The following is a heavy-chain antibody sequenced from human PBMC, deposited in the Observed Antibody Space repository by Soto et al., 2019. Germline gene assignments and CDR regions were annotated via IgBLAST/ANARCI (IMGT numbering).Heavy chain of an antibody. J-gene: IGHJ3*01. D-gene: IGHD2-2*01. CDR2: IYWDDDK. V-gene: IGHV2-5*02. Sequence: QITLKESGPTLVKPTQTLTLTCTFSGFSLSADGVGVGWIRQPPGKALEWLALIYWDDDKRYRPSLKSRLTITKXTXKXXVVLTMTNMDPVDTATYSCAHAYGGTSWPNDAFDVWGQGTVVTVSS. CDR1: GFSLSADGVG. CDR3: AHAYGGTSWPNDAFDV.